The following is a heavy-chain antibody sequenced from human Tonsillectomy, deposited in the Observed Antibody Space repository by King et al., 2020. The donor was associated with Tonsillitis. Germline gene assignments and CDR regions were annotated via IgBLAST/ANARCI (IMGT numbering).Heavy chain of an antibody. CDR1: GFNVSSKY. D-gene: IGHD3-22*01. J-gene: IGHJ4*02. CDR3: ARDLVSEGSGYYYGGFDY. V-gene: IGHV3-66*01. Sequence: VQLVESGGGLVQPGGSLRLSCAASGFNVSSKYMSWVRQAPGKGLEWVSVIYSGDRTYYADSVKGRFTISRDNSKNTLYIQMNSLSAEDTAVYYCARDLVSEGSGYYYGGFDYWGQETLVTVSS. CDR2: IYSGDRT.